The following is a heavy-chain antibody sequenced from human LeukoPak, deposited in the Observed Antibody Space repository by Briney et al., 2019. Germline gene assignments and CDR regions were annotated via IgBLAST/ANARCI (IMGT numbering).Heavy chain of an antibody. CDR3: ATSGSGSIGYFDY. D-gene: IGHD3-10*01. V-gene: IGHV4-61*01. CDR2: IYYSGST. CDR1: GGSVSSGSYY. J-gene: IGHJ4*02. Sequence: SETLSLTCTVSGGSVSSGSYYWSWIRQPPGKGLEWIGYIYYSGSTNYNPSLKSRVTMSVDTSKNQFSLKLSSVTAADTAVYYCATSGSGSIGYFDYWGQGTLVTVSS.